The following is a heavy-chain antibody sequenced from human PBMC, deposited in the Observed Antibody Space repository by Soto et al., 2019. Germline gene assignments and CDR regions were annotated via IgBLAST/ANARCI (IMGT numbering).Heavy chain of an antibody. CDR1: GGSISSYY. CDR2: IYYSVST. CDR3: ARGRFGECFDY. V-gene: IGHV4-59*01. Sequence: SATRSITWTVSGGSISSYYWSWIRQPPGKGLEWIGYIYYSVSTNYNPSLKSRVTISVDTSKNQFSLKLSSVTAADTAVYYCARGRFGECFDYWGQGTLVTVSS. J-gene: IGHJ4*02. D-gene: IGHD3-10*01.